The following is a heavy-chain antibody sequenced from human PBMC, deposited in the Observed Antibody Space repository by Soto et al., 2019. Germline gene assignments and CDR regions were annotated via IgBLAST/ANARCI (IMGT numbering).Heavy chain of an antibody. V-gene: IGHV4-38-2*01. J-gene: IGHJ4*02. Sequence: PSETLSLTCVVSGYSITSGFYWGWIRQPPGKGLEWIATISYSGNTYYNPSLESRISIAVDTSKNQFSLRLTSVTAADTALYYCTRGAGAPMVRFDYWGQGTLVTVSS. D-gene: IGHD5-18*01. CDR2: ISYSGNT. CDR1: GYSITSGFY. CDR3: TRGAGAPMVRFDY.